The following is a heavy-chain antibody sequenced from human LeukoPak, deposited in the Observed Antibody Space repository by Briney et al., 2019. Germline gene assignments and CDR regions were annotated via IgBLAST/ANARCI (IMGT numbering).Heavy chain of an antibody. CDR3: ASNSFDYYGSGSYSVDY. D-gene: IGHD3-10*01. J-gene: IGHJ4*02. V-gene: IGHV4-39*07. Sequence: PWETLSLTCTVSGGSMSSSSYYWGWVRQPGGKGLEWIVSMYYSGSTYYNPALQSRLTISVDTSKNQFSLKLSSVTAADTAVYYCASNSFDYYGSGSYSVDYWGQGTLVTVSS. CDR1: GGSMSSSSYY. CDR2: MYYSGST.